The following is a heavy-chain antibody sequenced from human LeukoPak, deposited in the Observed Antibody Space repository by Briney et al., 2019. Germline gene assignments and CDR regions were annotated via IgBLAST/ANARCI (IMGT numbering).Heavy chain of an antibody. J-gene: IGHJ4*02. CDR2: ISGSGVST. CDR1: GFTFSSCA. V-gene: IGHV3-23*01. Sequence: PGGSLRLSCAASGFTFSSCAMSWVRQAPGEGLEWVSAISGSGVSTYYADSVKGRFTISRDNSKTTLYLQMNSLRAEDTAVYYCAKATYYYDSIGYYYYFDYWGQGTPVTVSS. CDR3: AKATYYYDSIGYYYYFDY. D-gene: IGHD3-22*01.